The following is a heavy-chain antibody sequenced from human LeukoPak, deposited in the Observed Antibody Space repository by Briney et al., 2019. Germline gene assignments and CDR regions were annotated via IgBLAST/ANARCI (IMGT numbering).Heavy chain of an antibody. D-gene: IGHD1-26*01. J-gene: IGHJ4*02. CDR1: GYTFTGYY. Sequence: GASVKVSCKASGYTFTGYYMHWVRQAPGQGLEWMGWINPNSGGTNYAQKFQRRVTMTRDTSISTAYMELSRLRSDDAAVYYCARDVPGGNYSLSHYLFDYWGQGTLVTVSS. CDR3: ARDVPGGNYSLSHYLFDY. CDR2: INPNSGGT. V-gene: IGHV1-2*02.